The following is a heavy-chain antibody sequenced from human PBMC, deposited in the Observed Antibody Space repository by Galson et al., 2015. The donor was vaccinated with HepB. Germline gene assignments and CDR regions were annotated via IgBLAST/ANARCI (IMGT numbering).Heavy chain of an antibody. Sequence: SVKVSCKASGYDFNKYGLSWVRQAPGQRPEWLGWFSGYDGSTNYAQKFQGRVTMTADASTGTAHLELRNLRSDDTAVYYCARDSRLELRLNNYFSYGMDVWGQGSAVTVSS. J-gene: IGHJ6*02. CDR3: ARDSRLELRLNNYFSYGMDV. CDR1: GYDFNKYG. CDR2: FSGYDGST. V-gene: IGHV1-18*01. D-gene: IGHD1-7*01.